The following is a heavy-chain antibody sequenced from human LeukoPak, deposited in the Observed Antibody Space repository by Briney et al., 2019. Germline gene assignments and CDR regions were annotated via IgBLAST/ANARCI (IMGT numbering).Heavy chain of an antibody. Sequence: SETLSLTCTVSGGSISSGGYYWSWIRQHPGKGLEWIGYIYYSGSTYYNPSLKSRVTISVDTSKNQFSLKLSSVTAADTAVYYCARYRSPKNWFDPWGQGTLVTVSS. D-gene: IGHD1-26*01. CDR3: ARYRSPKNWFDP. J-gene: IGHJ5*02. CDR2: IYYSGST. V-gene: IGHV4-31*03. CDR1: GGSISSGGYY.